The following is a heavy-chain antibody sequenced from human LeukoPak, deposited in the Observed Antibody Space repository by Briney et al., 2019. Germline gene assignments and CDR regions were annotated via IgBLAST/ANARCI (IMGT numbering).Heavy chain of an antibody. V-gene: IGHV1-2*02. J-gene: IGHJ5*02. CDR3: ARGTIFPSGWFDP. CDR1: GDTLTEVS. D-gene: IGHD3-3*01. Sequence: ASVKVSCKVSGDTLTEVSVHWVRQAPGQGLEWMGWINPNSGGTNYAQKFQGRVTMTRDTSISTAYMELSRLRSDDTAVYYCARGTIFPSGWFDPWGQGTLVTVSS. CDR2: INPNSGGT.